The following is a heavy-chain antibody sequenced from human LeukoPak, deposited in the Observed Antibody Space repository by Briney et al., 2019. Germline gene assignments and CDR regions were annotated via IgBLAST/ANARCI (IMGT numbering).Heavy chain of an antibody. Sequence: GGSLRLSCAASGFTVGDAWMAWVRQAPGKGLEWVSGISNSGGSTYYADSVKGRFTISRDNSKNTLYLQMNSLRAEDTAVYYCASLGYPRGYYFGYWGQGTLVTVSS. CDR1: GFTVGDA. CDR3: ASLGYPRGYYFGY. V-gene: IGHV3-66*02. J-gene: IGHJ4*02. D-gene: IGHD2-2*03. CDR2: ISNSGGST.